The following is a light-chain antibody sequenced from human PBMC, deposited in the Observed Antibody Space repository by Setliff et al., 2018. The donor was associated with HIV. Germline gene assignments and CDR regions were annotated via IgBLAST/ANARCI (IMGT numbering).Light chain of an antibody. Sequence: QSVLTQPAPVSGSPGQSITISCTGTSSDVGSYNLVSWYQQHPGKAPKLMIYEVNKRPSGVSNRFSGSKSGNTASLTISGLQAEDEADYYCCSYAGNSIYVFGTGTKVTVL. J-gene: IGLJ1*01. CDR1: SSDVGSYNL. V-gene: IGLV2-23*02. CDR2: EVN. CDR3: CSYAGNSIYV.